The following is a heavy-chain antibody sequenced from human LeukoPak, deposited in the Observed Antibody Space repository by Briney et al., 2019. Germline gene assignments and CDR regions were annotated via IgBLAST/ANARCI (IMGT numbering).Heavy chain of an antibody. Sequence: GASVKVSCKASGYTFTGYYMHWVRQAPGQGLEWMGWINPNSGGTNYAQKFQGRVTMTRDTSISTAYMELSRLRSDDTAVYYCARSSGSYYNGAFDIWGQGTMVTVSS. CDR1: GYTFTGYY. J-gene: IGHJ3*02. D-gene: IGHD1-26*01. V-gene: IGHV1-2*02. CDR2: INPNSGGT. CDR3: ARSSGSYYNGAFDI.